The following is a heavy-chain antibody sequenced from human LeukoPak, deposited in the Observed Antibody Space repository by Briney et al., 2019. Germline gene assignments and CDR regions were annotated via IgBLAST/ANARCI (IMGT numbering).Heavy chain of an antibody. CDR2: ISGSGGST. J-gene: IGHJ1*01. V-gene: IGHV3-23*01. CDR1: GFTFSSYA. Sequence: GGSLRLSCAASGFTFSSYAMSWVRQAPGKGLEWVSAISGSGGSTYYADSVKGRFTISRDNSKNTLYLQMNSLRAGDTAVYYCAKDLHSSSSSYFQHWGQGTLVTVSS. D-gene: IGHD6-6*01. CDR3: AKDLHSSSSSYFQH.